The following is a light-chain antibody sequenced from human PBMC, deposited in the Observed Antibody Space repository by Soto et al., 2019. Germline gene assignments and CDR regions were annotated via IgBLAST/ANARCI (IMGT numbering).Light chain of an antibody. V-gene: IGKV3-20*01. CDR2: GAS. CDR3: QQYVMSVT. Sequence: EIVLTQSPGTLSLSPGERATLSCRASQSISGNYLAWYQQKPGQAPRLLIYGASNRATGIPERFSGSGSGTDFTLTISRLEPHDSAMYYWQQYVMSVTFGQGTRLEMK. J-gene: IGKJ5*01. CDR1: QSISGNY.